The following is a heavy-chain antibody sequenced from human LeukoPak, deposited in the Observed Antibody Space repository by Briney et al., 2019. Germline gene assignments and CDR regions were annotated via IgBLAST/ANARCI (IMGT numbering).Heavy chain of an antibody. CDR2: IIPIFGTA. CDR3: ARDPPSWRELGREAFDI. V-gene: IGHV1-69*13. Sequence: SVKVSCNASGGTFSSYAISWVRQAPGQGLEWMGGIIPIFGTANYAQKFQGRVTITADESTSTAYMELSSLRSEDTAVYYCARDPPSWRELGREAFDIWGQGTMVTVSS. D-gene: IGHD1-26*01. J-gene: IGHJ3*02. CDR1: GGTFSSYA.